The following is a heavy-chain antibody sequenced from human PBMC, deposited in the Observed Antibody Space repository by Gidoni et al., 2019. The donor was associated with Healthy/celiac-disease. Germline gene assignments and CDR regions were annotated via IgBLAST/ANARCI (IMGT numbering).Heavy chain of an antibody. J-gene: IGHJ6*02. CDR3: AKAGAARPYHGMDV. Sequence: EVQLLESGGGLVQPGGSLRLSCAASGFTFSSYAMSWVRQAPGKGLEWVSAISGSGGSTYYADSVKGRFTISRDNSKNTLYLQMDSLRAEDTAVYYCAKAGAARPYHGMDVWGQGTTVTVSS. D-gene: IGHD6-6*01. CDR1: GFTFSSYA. V-gene: IGHV3-23*01. CDR2: ISGSGGST.